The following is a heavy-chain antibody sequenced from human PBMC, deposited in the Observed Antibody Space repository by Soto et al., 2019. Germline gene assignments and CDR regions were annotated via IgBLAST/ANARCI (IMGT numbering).Heavy chain of an antibody. CDR2: IRTKPNNYAT. D-gene: IGHD5-18*01. CDR3: TRPLMGYSYGYDFDY. Sequence: EVQLVESGGGLVQPGGSLKLSCAASGFTFSGSAVHWVRQASGKGLEWVGRIRTKPNNYATAYSASVKGRFTISRDDSKNTTYRQMNSLKTEDTAVYYCTRPLMGYSYGYDFDYWGQGTLGTGSS. V-gene: IGHV3-73*02. J-gene: IGHJ4*02. CDR1: GFTFSGSA.